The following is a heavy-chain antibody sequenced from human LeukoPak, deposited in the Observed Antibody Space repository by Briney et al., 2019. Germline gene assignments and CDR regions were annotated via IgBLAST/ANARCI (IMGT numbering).Heavy chain of an antibody. V-gene: IGHV3-7*01. CDR2: IKQDGSEK. CDR1: GFSVGGYW. J-gene: IGHJ4*02. CDR3: AREWQGGIAAAGTRIEGDY. Sequence: GGSLRLSCAVSGFSVGGYWMTWVRQAPGKGLEWVANIKQDGSEKNYVDSVKGRFTISRDNAENSLFLQMNSLRVEDTAVYYCAREWQGGIAAAGTRIEGDYWGQGTLVAVSS. D-gene: IGHD6-13*01.